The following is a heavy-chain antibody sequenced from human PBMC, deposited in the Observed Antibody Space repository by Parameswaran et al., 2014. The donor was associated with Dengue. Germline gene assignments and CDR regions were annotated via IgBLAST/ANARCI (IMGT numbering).Heavy chain of an antibody. Sequence: PGKGLEWIGEINHSGSTNYNPSLKSRVTISVDTSKNQFSLKLSSVTAADTAVYYCAHRYNWNFGYWGQGTLVTVSS. D-gene: IGHD1-20*01. V-gene: IGHV4-34*01. CDR2: INHSGST. CDR3: AHRYNWNFGY. J-gene: IGHJ4*02.